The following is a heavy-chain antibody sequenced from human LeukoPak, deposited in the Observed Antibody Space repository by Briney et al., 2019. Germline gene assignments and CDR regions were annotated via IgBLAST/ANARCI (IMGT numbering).Heavy chain of an antibody. CDR3: ARYHDYDILTGYYQDEYFQH. CDR1: GYTLTELS. Sequence: GASVKVSCKVSGYTLTELSMHWVRQAPGKGLEWMGGFDPEDGETIYAQKFQGRVTMTEDTSTDTAYMELSSLRSEDTAVYYCARYHDYDILTGYYQDEYFQHWGQGTLVTVSS. V-gene: IGHV1-24*01. J-gene: IGHJ1*01. D-gene: IGHD3-9*01. CDR2: FDPEDGET.